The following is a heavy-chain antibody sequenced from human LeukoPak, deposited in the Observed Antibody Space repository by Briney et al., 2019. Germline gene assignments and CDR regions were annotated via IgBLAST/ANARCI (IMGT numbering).Heavy chain of an antibody. CDR3: ARFRVGAPKGAFDI. CDR1: GGSISSSNW. J-gene: IGHJ3*02. D-gene: IGHD1-26*01. Sequence: PSETLSLTCAVSGGSISSSNWWSWVRQPPGKGLEWIGEIYHSGSTNYNPSLKSRVTISVDKSKNQFSLKLSSVTAADTAVYYCARFRVGAPKGAFDIWGQGTMVTVSS. V-gene: IGHV4-4*02. CDR2: IYHSGST.